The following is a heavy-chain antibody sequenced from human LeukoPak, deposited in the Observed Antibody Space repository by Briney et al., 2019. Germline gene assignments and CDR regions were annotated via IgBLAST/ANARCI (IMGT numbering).Heavy chain of an antibody. D-gene: IGHD6-19*01. CDR1: GFTFSSYS. CDR2: ISSSSSTI. Sequence: GGSLRLSCAACGFTFSSYSMNWVRQAPGKGLEWVSYISSSSSTIYYADSVKGRFTISRDNAKNSLYLQMNSLRAEDTAVYYCVRGRRWLVPRDFDYWGQGTLVTVSS. V-gene: IGHV3-48*01. CDR3: VRGRRWLVPRDFDY. J-gene: IGHJ4*02.